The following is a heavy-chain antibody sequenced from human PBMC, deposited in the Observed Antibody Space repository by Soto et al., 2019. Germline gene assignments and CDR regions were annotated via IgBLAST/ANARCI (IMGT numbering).Heavy chain of an antibody. CDR1: GGSFSGYY. D-gene: IGHD6-6*01. V-gene: IGHV4-34*01. CDR2: INHSGST. J-gene: IGHJ6*03. CDR3: ARETIAARPGYYYYMYV. Sequence: SETLSLTCAVYGGSFSGYYWSWIRQPPGKGLEWIGEINHSGSTNYNPSLKSRVTISVDTSKNQFSLKLSSVTAADTAVYYCARETIAARPGYYYYMYVWGKGTTVTVSS.